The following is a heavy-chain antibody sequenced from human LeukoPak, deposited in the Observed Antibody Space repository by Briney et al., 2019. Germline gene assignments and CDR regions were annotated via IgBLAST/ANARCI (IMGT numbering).Heavy chain of an antibody. D-gene: IGHD6-19*01. Sequence: GSLRLSCVVSGFTFNNHWMSWIRQSPGKGLEWIGYIYYSGSTTYNPSLKSRVTISVDTSKNQFSLKLSSVTAADTAVYYCARWGSGWSALDYWGQGTLVTVSS. CDR1: GFTFNNHW. V-gene: IGHV4-59*11. CDR3: ARWGSGWSALDY. CDR2: IYYSGST. J-gene: IGHJ4*02.